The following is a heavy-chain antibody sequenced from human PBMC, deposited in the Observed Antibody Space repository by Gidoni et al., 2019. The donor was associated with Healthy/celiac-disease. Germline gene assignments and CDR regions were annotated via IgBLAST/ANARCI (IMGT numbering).Heavy chain of an antibody. J-gene: IGHJ4*02. CDR3: ARDGSGSYYMAANFDY. V-gene: IGHV3-33*08. Sequence: QVQLVESGGGVVQPGRSLRLSCAASGFTFSSYGMHWVRQAPGKGLEWVAVIWYDGSNKYYADSVKGRFTISRDNSKNTLYLQMNSLRAEDTAVYYCARDGSGSYYMAANFDYWGQGTLVTVSS. CDR1: GFTFSSYG. CDR2: IWYDGSNK. D-gene: IGHD3-10*01.